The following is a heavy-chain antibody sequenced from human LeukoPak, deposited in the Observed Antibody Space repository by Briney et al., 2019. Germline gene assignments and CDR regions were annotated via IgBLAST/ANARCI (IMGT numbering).Heavy chain of an antibody. V-gene: IGHV4-59*01. CDR1: GGSISSYY. Sequence: SETLSLTCTVSGGSISSYYWSWIRQPPGKGLEWIGYIYYSWSTNYNPSLKSRVTISVDTSKNQFSLKLSSVTAADTAVYSCAKVAIGVDYWGQGTLVTVSS. CDR2: IYYSWST. J-gene: IGHJ4*02. D-gene: IGHD3-22*01. CDR3: AKVAIGVDY.